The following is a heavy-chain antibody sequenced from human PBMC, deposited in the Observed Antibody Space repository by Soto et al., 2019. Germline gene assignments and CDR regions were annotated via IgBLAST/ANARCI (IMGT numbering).Heavy chain of an antibody. V-gene: IGHV1-2*02. CDR2: INPYTGET. J-gene: IGHJ4*01. CDR3: TRPLRAAAGTTFYY. Sequence: ASVKGSCKASGYRLIDFFIHFVRQAPGQGLEWMGWINPYTGETNYAQKFQGRVIMTSAAAISTAYMELNSLTSDDTAVYYCTRPLRAAAGTTFYYWGQGSLVTVSS. CDR1: GYRLIDFF. D-gene: IGHD1-1*01.